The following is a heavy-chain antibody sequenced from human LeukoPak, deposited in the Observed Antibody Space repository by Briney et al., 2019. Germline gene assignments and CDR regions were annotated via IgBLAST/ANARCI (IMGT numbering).Heavy chain of an antibody. Sequence: GGSLRLSCAASGFTFSSYAMHWVRQAPGKGLEYVSAISSNGGSTYYANSVKGRFTISRDNSKNTLYLRMGSLRAEDMAVYYCARGGIVATISYYYMDVWGKGTTVTVSS. V-gene: IGHV3-64*01. CDR3: ARGGIVATISYYYMDV. D-gene: IGHD5-12*01. CDR1: GFTFSSYA. CDR2: ISSNGGST. J-gene: IGHJ6*03.